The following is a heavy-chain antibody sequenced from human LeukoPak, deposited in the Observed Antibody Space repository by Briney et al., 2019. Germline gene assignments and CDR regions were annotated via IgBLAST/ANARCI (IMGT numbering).Heavy chain of an antibody. CDR2: ISWNSDSI. D-gene: IGHD4-23*01. J-gene: IGHJ4*02. V-gene: IGHV3-9*01. CDR1: GFTFDDYA. CDR3: AGSTVVTPWHDY. Sequence: GGSLRLSCAASGFTFDDYAMHWVRQAPGKGLEWVSGISWNSDSIGYADSVRGRFTISRDNAKNSLYLQMSSLRAEDTAVYYCAGSTVVTPWHDYWGQGTLVTVSS.